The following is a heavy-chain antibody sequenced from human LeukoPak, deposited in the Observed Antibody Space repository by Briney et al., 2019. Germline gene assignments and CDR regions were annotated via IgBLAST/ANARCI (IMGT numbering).Heavy chain of an antibody. J-gene: IGHJ4*02. V-gene: IGHV1-69*04. CDR1: GGSSNSHA. CDR2: IIPNLGNT. D-gene: IGHD3-22*01. Sequence: RASVKVSCKASGGSSNSHAISWVRQAPGQGLEWMGRIIPNLGNTNRARNFQDRVTLTADKSTNPAYMELSSLTSDDTAVYYCATTNDGGGYQWGDFFDFWGQGTLVTVSS. CDR3: ATTNDGGGYQWGDFFDF.